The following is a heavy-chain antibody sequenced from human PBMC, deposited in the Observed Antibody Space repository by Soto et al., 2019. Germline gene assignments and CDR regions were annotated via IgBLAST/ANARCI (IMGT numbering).Heavy chain of an antibody. V-gene: IGHV1-3*01. CDR2: INLGNGNT. Sequence: QVQLVQSGAEVKKPGASVKISCKASGYRFLYYPLHWVRQAPGQRLEWMGWINLGNGNTEYSQNFQDRVTITGDTSANTVYLELSSLRSDDTAIYYCAKDVIGAARRPTWALDFWGQGTLVTVSS. J-gene: IGHJ4*02. D-gene: IGHD2-15*01. CDR3: AKDVIGAARRPTWALDF. CDR1: GYRFLYYP.